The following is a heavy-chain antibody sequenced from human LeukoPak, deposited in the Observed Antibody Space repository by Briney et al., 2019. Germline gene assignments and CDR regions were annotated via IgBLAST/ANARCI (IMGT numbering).Heavy chain of an antibody. CDR3: ASILRSSAGYYFDY. D-gene: IGHD2-15*01. J-gene: IGHJ4*02. Sequence: PGGSLRLSCEASGFTFSSYEMNWVRQAPGKGLEWVSVIYSGDTTFYADSVRGKFTTPRDNSKNTLYLQMNSLRAEDTAVYYCASILRSSAGYYFDYWGQGTLVTVSS. CDR1: GFTFSSYE. CDR2: IYSGDTT. V-gene: IGHV3-66*01.